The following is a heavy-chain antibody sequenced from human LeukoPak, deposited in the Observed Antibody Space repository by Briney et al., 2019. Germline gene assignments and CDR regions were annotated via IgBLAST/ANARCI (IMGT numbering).Heavy chain of an antibody. Sequence: ASVKVSCKASGYTFTGYYMHWVRQAPGQGLEWMGWINPNSGGTNYAQKFQGRVTMTRDTSTSTVYMELSSLRSEDTAVYYCARVPSPAVGFDYWGQGTLVTVSS. D-gene: IGHD2-2*01. J-gene: IGHJ4*02. CDR2: INPNSGGT. V-gene: IGHV1-2*02. CDR3: ARVPSPAVGFDY. CDR1: GYTFTGYY.